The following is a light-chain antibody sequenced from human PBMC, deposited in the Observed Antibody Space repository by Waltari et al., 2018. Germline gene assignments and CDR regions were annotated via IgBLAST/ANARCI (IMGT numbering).Light chain of an antibody. CDR2: DVS. CDR1: SSDVVTYNY. J-gene: IGLJ2*01. CDR3: SSYTSSNTLI. V-gene: IGLV2-14*03. Sequence: QSALTQPASVSGSPGQSITISCSRTSSDVVTYNYVSWYQQHPGKAPRLMIYDVSHRPSGVANRFSGSKSGNTASLTISGLQAEDEAEYHCSSYTSSNTLIFGGGTKLTVL.